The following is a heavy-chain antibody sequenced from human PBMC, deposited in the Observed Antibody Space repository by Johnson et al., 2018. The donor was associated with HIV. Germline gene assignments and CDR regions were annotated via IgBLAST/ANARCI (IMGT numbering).Heavy chain of an antibody. CDR1: GFTFSSYA. Sequence: QVQLVESGGGVVQPGRSLRLSCAASGFTFSSYAMHWVRQAPGKGLEWVAVISYDGSNKYYADSVKGRFAISRDNSKNTLYLQMNSLRAEDTAVYYCARSKDCSVGTCPDAFDIWGRGTMVTVSS. D-gene: IGHD2-15*01. J-gene: IGHJ3*02. CDR2: ISYDGSNK. V-gene: IGHV3-30*07. CDR3: ARSKDCSVGTCPDAFDI.